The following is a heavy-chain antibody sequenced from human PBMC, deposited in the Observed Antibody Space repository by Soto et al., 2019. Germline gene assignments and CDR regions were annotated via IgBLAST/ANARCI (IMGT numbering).Heavy chain of an antibody. CDR1: GFTFSNYW. J-gene: IGHJ5*02. CDR2: INTDGSRT. D-gene: IGHD3-10*01. Sequence: PGGSLRLSCAASGFTFSNYWMHCVRQAPGKGLMWVSRINTDGSRTTYADSVKGRFAISRDNAKNTVYLQMNSLRAEDTAVYYCARVKSGSYDWFDPWGQGTLVTVSS. V-gene: IGHV3-74*01. CDR3: ARVKSGSYDWFDP.